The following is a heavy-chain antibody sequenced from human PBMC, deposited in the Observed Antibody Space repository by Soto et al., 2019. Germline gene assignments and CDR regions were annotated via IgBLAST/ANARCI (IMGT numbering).Heavy chain of an antibody. D-gene: IGHD3-22*01. CDR1: GFTVSSNY. Sequence: GGSLRLSCAASGFTVSSNYMSWVRQAPGKGLEWVSIIYSGGSTYYANSVRGRFTVSRDNSKNTLYLQMNSLRAEDTAMYYCARAPYGSGSLYYFDSWGQGTLVTVSS. CDR2: IYSGGST. V-gene: IGHV3-53*01. J-gene: IGHJ4*02. CDR3: ARAPYGSGSLYYFDS.